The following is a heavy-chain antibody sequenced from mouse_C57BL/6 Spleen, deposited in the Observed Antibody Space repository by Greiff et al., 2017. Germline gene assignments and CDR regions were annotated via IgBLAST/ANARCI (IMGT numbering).Heavy chain of an antibody. V-gene: IGHV2-2*01. D-gene: IGHD2-4*01. Sequence: QVQLQQSGPGLVQPSQSLSITCTVSGFSLTSYGVHWVRQSPGKGLEWLGVIWSGGSTDYNAAFISRLSISKDNSKSQVFFKMNSLPADDTAIYYCARSDYDDWFAYWGQGTLVTVSA. CDR1: GFSLTSYG. CDR2: IWSGGST. CDR3: ARSDYDDWFAY. J-gene: IGHJ3*01.